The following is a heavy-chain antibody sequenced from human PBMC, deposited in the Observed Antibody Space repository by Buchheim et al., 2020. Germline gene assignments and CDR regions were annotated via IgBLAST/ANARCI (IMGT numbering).Heavy chain of an antibody. CDR3: AKVEYYYDSSGYYRYFDY. V-gene: IGHV3-23*04. J-gene: IGHJ4*02. Sequence: EVQLVESGGGLIQPGGSLRLSCAASGFTFSSYAMSWVRQAPGKGLEWVSAISGSGGSTYYADSVKGRFTISRDNSKNTLYLQMNSLRAEDTAVYYCAKVEYYYDSSGYYRYFDYWGQGTL. CDR2: ISGSGGST. D-gene: IGHD3-22*01. CDR1: GFTFSSYA.